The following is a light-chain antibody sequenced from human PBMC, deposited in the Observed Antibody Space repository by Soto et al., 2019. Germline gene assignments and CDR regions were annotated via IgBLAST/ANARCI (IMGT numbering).Light chain of an antibody. Sequence: QAVVTQPPSASGTPGQRVTISCSGSSSNIGSNTVNWYQQLPGTAPKLLIYSNNQRPSGVPDRFSGSKSGTSASLAISGLHSEDGADYYCAAWDDSLRGVVFGGGPQLPVL. V-gene: IGLV1-44*01. CDR2: SNN. CDR3: AAWDDSLRGVV. J-gene: IGLJ2*01. CDR1: SSNIGSNT.